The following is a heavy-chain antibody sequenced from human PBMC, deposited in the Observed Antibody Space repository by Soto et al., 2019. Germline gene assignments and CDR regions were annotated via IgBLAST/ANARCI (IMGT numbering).Heavy chain of an antibody. V-gene: IGHV1-3*01. CDR3: ARDEWAAPSAYFDY. CDR1: GYTFTNYA. J-gene: IGHJ4*02. Sequence: GASVKVSCRASGYTFTNYAIHWVRQAPGQGLEWMGWINADNGDTKYSQNSQGRVTITRDTSASTAFMELSSLRSEDTAVYYCARDEWAAPSAYFDYWGQGTLVTVSS. CDR2: INADNGDT. D-gene: IGHD1-26*01.